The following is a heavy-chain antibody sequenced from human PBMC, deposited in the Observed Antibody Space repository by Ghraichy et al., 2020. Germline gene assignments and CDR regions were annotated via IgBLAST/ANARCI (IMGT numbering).Heavy chain of an antibody. D-gene: IGHD4-23*01. V-gene: IGHV3-48*02. CDR1: GFTFSSYS. Sequence: GGSLRLSCVGSGFTFSSYSMNWVRQAPGKGLEWVSYITNSSRFKSYGDSVKGRFTVSRDNGQNSLYLEMQSLRDEDTAVYYCARGSTVVRYYYYDGMDVWGQGTTVTVSS. J-gene: IGHJ6*02. CDR2: ITNSSRFK. CDR3: ARGSTVVRYYYYDGMDV.